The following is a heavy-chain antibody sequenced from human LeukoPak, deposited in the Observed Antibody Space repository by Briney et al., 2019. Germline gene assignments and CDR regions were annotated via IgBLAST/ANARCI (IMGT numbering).Heavy chain of an antibody. CDR3: ANPRDSIRYFDWFAFDY. Sequence: PGGSLRLSCAASGFTFSSYGMHWVRQAPGKGLEWVAFIRYDGSNKYYADSVKGRFTISRDNSKNTLYLQMNSLRAEDTAVYYCANPRDSIRYFDWFAFDYWGQGTLVTVSS. J-gene: IGHJ4*02. D-gene: IGHD3-9*01. V-gene: IGHV3-30*02. CDR2: IRYDGSNK. CDR1: GFTFSSYG.